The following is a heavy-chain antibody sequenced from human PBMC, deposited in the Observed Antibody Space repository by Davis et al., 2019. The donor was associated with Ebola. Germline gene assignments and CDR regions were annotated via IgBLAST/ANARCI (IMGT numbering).Heavy chain of an antibody. Sequence: GGSLRLPCAASGLTFHSYAMNWLRRPPGKGLEWVSGISASAGSTFYADSVNGRFTISRDNSKSTLYLQMNALRVDDTAVYYCARFDYDFRALHIWGQGAMVTVS. CDR3: ARFDYDFRALHI. CDR1: GLTFHSYA. CDR2: ISASAGST. J-gene: IGHJ3*02. V-gene: IGHV3-23*01. D-gene: IGHD3-3*01.